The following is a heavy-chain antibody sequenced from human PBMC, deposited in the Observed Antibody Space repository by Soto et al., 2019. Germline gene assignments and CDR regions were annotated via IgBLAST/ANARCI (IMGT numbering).Heavy chain of an antibody. CDR2: IRSKASNYAT. V-gene: IGHV3-73*01. CDR3: AIEAAGFGH. CDR1: GFSFSVSS. D-gene: IGHD6-13*01. Sequence: EVQLVESGGGLVQPGGSMRLSCAASGFSFSVSSMHWVRQASGKGLEWLGRIRSKASNYATTDSESVRGRFIISRDDSQDTMFLQMNSRRTEDTAMYYCAIEAAGFGHWGQGTLVTVSS. J-gene: IGHJ4*02.